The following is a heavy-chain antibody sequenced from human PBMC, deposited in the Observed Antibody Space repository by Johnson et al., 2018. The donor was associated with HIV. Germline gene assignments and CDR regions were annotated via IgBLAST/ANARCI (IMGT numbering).Heavy chain of an antibody. J-gene: IGHJ3*02. V-gene: IGHV3-30*02. CDR3: AKGGVGRDGNRDAFDI. D-gene: IGHD5-24*01. CDR1: GFTFSSYG. Sequence: QVQLVESGGGVVQPGGSLRLSCVVSGFTFSSYGMHWVRQAPGKGLECVTFIRYDGSNKYYAESVQGRFTLSRDNPKNTLYLQMNSLRREDTAVDYCAKGGVGRDGNRDAFDIWGQGTMVTVSS. CDR2: IRYDGSNK.